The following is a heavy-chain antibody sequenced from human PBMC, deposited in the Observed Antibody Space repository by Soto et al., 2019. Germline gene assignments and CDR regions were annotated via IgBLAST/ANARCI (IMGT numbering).Heavy chain of an antibody. D-gene: IGHD5-12*01. CDR2: IYYSGST. Sequence: PSETLSLTCTVSGGSIGSSIYYWGWIRQPPGKGLEWIGSIYYSGSTYHNPSLKSRVTISVDTSRNQISLRLRSVTAADTAVYYCASQDIVTTIGFDYWGQGTQVTVSS. CDR1: GGSIGSSIYY. CDR3: ASQDIVTTIGFDY. V-gene: IGHV4-39*01. J-gene: IGHJ4*02.